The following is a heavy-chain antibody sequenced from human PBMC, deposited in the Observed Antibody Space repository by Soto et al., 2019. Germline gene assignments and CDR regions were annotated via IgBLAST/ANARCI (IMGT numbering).Heavy chain of an antibody. Sequence: GGSLRLSCAASGFTFSSYAMSWVRQAPGKGLEWVSAISGSGGSTYYADSVKGRFTISRDNSKNTLYLQMNSLRAEDTAVYYCSKLQYYYDSSGYFPEDAFDIWRQGTMVTVSS. CDR1: GFTFSSYA. V-gene: IGHV3-23*01. D-gene: IGHD3-22*01. CDR2: ISGSGGST. J-gene: IGHJ3*02. CDR3: SKLQYYYDSSGYFPEDAFDI.